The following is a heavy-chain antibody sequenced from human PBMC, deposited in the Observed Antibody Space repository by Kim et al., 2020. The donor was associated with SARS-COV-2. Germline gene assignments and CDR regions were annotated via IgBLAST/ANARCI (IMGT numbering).Heavy chain of an antibody. D-gene: IGHD4-4*01. CDR3: AKERGLSSNYPTRLDY. J-gene: IGHJ4*02. Sequence: GGSLRLSCAASGFTFSSYGMHWVRQAPGKGLEWVAFISYDGSNKYYADSVKGRFTISRDNSKNTLYLQMNSLRAEDTAVYYCAKERGLSSNYPTRLDYWGQGNLVTVSS. CDR2: ISYDGSNK. CDR1: GFTFSSYG. V-gene: IGHV3-30*18.